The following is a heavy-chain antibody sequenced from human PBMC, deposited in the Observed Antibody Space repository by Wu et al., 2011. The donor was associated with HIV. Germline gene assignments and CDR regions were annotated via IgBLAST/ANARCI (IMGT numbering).Heavy chain of an antibody. CDR1: GGTFNSYA. Sequence: QVQLVQSGAEVKKPGSSVKVSCKASGGTFNSYAFSWVRQAPGQGLEWMGRIVPIFGTTTYAQKFQGRVTITADKSTRTAYMELSSLTSEDTAVYYCARDLGGDEDYWGQGTLVTVSS. J-gene: IGHJ4*02. V-gene: IGHV1-69*06. D-gene: IGHD2-21*01. CDR2: IVPIFGTT. CDR3: ARDLGGDEDY.